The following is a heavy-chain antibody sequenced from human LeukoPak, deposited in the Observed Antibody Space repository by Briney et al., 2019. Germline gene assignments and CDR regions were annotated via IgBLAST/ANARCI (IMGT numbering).Heavy chain of an antibody. D-gene: IGHD4-17*01. CDR2: IYYSGST. CDR3: ASLPGVYGDTRSFWFDP. V-gene: IGHV4-30-4*08. CDR1: GGSISSGSYY. J-gene: IGHJ5*02. Sequence: SQTLSLTCTVSGGSISSGSYYWSWIRQPAGKGLEWIGYIYYSGSTYYNPSLKSRVTISVDTSKNQFSLKLSSVTAADTAVYYCASLPGVYGDTRSFWFDPWGQGTLVTVSS.